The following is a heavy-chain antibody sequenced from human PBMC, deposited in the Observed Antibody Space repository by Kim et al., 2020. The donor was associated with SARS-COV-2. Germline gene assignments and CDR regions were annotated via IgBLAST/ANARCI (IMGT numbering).Heavy chain of an antibody. CDR1: GFTFSSYT. V-gene: IGHV3-30*04. D-gene: IGHD3-9*01. Sequence: GGSLRLSCAASGFTFSSYTMHWVRQAPGKGLEWVAVISYDGSNKFYADSVKGRFTISRDNSKNTLYLQMNSLRAEDTAVYYCARGGRYFDWLLNSFDYWGLGTLVTVSS. CDR3: ARGGRYFDWLLNSFDY. J-gene: IGHJ4*02. CDR2: ISYDGSNK.